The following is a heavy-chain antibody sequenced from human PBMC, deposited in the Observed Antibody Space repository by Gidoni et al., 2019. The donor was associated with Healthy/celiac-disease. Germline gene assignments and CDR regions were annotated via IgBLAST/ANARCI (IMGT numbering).Heavy chain of an antibody. D-gene: IGHD6-13*01. CDR2: IKHSGST. CDR1: GGSFRGYY. CDR3: ARGAGSSCLDY. J-gene: IGHJ4*02. Sequence: QVQLQQWGAGLLKPSETLSLTFAVYGGSFRGYYWSWIRQPPGKGLEWIGEIKHSGSTNYTPSLKSRVTIAVDTSKNQFSLKLSSVTAADTAVYYCARGAGSSCLDYWGQGTLVTVSS. V-gene: IGHV4-34*01.